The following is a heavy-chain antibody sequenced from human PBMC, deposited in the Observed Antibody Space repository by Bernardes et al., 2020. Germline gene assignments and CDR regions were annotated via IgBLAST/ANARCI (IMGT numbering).Heavy chain of an antibody. V-gene: IGHV1-8*01. Sequence: ASVKVSCKASGYTFPSYDINWVRQATGQGLAWMGWMNLNRGNTGYAQQFQGRVTMTRNTSLSTAYMELSSLRSEDTAMYYGARVRGYFSGGRCSLWGQAALVTVSS. CDR1: GYTFPSYD. CDR3: ARVRGYFSGGRCSL. CDR2: MNLNRGNT. D-gene: IGHD2-15*01. J-gene: IGHJ4*02.